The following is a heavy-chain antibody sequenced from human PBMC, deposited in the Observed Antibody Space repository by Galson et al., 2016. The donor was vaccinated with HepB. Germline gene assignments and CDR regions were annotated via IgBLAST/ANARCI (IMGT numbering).Heavy chain of an antibody. D-gene: IGHD1-26*01. CDR2: MEYIGNT. J-gene: IGHJ4*02. Sequence: EPLSLTCTVSGDSVSSDGYYWNWVRQAPGKGLEWMANMEYIGNTNFNPSLKSRITISVDTSKNQFSLKLTSVTAADTAVYFCARESRSTWNYLDSWGQGTLGTVSS. CDR3: ARESRSTWNYLDS. V-gene: IGHV4-61*08. CDR1: GDSVSSDGYY.